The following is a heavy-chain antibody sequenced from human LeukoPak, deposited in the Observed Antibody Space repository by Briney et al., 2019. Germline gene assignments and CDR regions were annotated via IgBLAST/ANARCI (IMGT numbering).Heavy chain of an antibody. CDR1: GFTFSSYG. J-gene: IGHJ3*02. V-gene: IGHV3-33*01. CDR2: IWYDGSNK. Sequence: GGSLRLSYAASGFTFSSYGMHWVRQAPGKGLEWVAVIWYDGSNKYYADSVKGRFTISRDNSKNTLYLQMNSLRAEDTAVYYCARGFSSTDAFDIWGQGTMVTVSS. D-gene: IGHD3-3*01. CDR3: ARGFSSTDAFDI.